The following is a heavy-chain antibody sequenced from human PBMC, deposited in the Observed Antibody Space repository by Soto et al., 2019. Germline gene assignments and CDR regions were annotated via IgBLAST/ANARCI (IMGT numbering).Heavy chain of an antibody. D-gene: IGHD3-3*01. CDR3: ARGNWSGYYHDY. Sequence: PSETLSLTCTVSGGSISSGGYYWSWIRQHPGKGLEWIGYIYYSGSTYYNPSPKSRVTISVDTSKNQFSLKLSSVTAADTAVYYCARGNWSGYYHDYWGQGTLVTVSS. CDR2: IYYSGST. V-gene: IGHV4-31*03. J-gene: IGHJ4*02. CDR1: GGSISSGGYY.